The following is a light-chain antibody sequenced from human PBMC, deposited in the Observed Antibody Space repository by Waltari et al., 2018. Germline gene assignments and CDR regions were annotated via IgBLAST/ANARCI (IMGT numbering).Light chain of an antibody. J-gene: IGKJ1*01. Sequence: EIVLTQSPGTLSLSPGERATLSCRASQSVSSSYLAWYQQKPGQAPRLLLYGASGRATGIPDRLSGSGSGTDFTLTVSRREPEDFAVYYCQQYGSSPQTFGQGTKVEIK. CDR3: QQYGSSPQT. V-gene: IGKV3-20*01. CDR1: QSVSSSY. CDR2: GAS.